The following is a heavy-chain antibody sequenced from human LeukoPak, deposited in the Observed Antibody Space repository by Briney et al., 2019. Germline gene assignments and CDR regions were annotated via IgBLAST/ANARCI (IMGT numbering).Heavy chain of an antibody. D-gene: IGHD2-2*01. J-gene: IGHJ6*03. CDR3: ASGIVVAAADYDMDV. Sequence: PSQTLSLTCTVSGGSISSGGYYWSRIRQHPGKGLEWIGYIYYSGSTYYNPSLKSRVTISVDTSKNQFSLKLSSVTAADTAVYYCASGIVVAAADYDMDVWGKGTTVTVSS. V-gene: IGHV4-31*03. CDR2: IYYSGST. CDR1: GGSISSGGYY.